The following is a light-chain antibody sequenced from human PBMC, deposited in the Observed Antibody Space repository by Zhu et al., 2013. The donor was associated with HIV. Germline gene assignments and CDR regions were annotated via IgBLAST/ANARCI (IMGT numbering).Light chain of an antibody. CDR2: GAS. V-gene: IGKV3-20*01. Sequence: EIVMTQSPATLSVSPGERATLSCRASQSVSSNLAWYQHKPGQAPRLLIYGASVRATGIPDRFGGSESATDFTLTISRLEPEDSAMYYCQQYGDSLTFGQGTRLEIK. J-gene: IGKJ5*01. CDR1: QSVSSN. CDR3: QQYGDSLT.